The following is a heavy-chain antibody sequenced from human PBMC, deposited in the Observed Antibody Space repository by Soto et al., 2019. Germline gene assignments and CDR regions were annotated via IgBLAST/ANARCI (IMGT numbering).Heavy chain of an antibody. J-gene: IGHJ4*02. CDR2: IIPMFPTA. V-gene: IGHV1-69*06. D-gene: IGHD2-21*01. CDR1: GDTFGRNA. Sequence: SVKVSCKASGDTFGRNAIHWVRQAPGQGLEWMGGIIPMFPTANYAQKFKGRLTIYADKSTCTAYMELTSLRSADTAVYYCATDGDSADYGYWGQGTLVTVSS. CDR3: ATDGDSADYGY.